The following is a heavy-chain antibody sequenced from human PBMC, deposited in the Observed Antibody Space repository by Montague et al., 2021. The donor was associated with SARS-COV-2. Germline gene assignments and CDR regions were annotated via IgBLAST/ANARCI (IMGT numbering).Heavy chain of an antibody. D-gene: IGHD3-10*01. CDR3: ARVYFGEAGTDY. Sequence: SLRLSCAGSGFTFSSYAMTWVRQAPGRGLEWVAVISYDGSNKYYADSVKGRFTISRDNSKSTVFLQVNNLRAEDTAVYYCARVYFGEAGTDYWGQGTMVSVSS. J-gene: IGHJ4*02. V-gene: IGHV3-30-3*01. CDR1: GFTFSSYA. CDR2: ISYDGSNK.